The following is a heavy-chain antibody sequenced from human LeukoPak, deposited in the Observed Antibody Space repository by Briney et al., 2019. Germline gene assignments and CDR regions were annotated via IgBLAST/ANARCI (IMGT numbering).Heavy chain of an antibody. V-gene: IGHV3-43*02. CDR2: ISGNGGNT. D-gene: IGHD1-7*01. CDR3: AKDISNWNSRHFDY. J-gene: IGHJ4*02. CDR1: GFTFDDYA. Sequence: GGSLRPSCAASGFTFDDYAMHWVRQVPGKGLEWVSLISGNGGNTYYADSVKGRFSISRDNSKNSLYLQMNSLRTEDTALYYCAKDISNWNSRHFDYWGQGTLVTVSS.